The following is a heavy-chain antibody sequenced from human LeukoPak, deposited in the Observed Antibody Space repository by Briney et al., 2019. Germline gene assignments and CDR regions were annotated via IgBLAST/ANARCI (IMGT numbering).Heavy chain of an antibody. Sequence: PGRSLRLSCAASGFTFSSYAMHWVRQAPGKGLEWVAVISYDGSNKYYADSVKGRFTISRDNSKNTLYLQMNSLRAEDTAVYYCARVRELPWFGELRDAFDIWGQGTMVTVSS. CDR3: ARVRELPWFGELRDAFDI. D-gene: IGHD3-10*01. V-gene: IGHV3-30-3*01. J-gene: IGHJ3*02. CDR1: GFTFSSYA. CDR2: ISYDGSNK.